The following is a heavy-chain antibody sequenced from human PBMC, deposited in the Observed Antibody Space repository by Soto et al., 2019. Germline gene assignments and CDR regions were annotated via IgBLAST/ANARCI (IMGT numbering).Heavy chain of an antibody. CDR1: GFIFSAYS. D-gene: IGHD1-20*01. V-gene: IGHV3-48*01. J-gene: IGHJ5*02. CDR3: ARSWKDNWKYGIDNWFGP. Sequence: GGSLRLSCAASGFIFSAYSMNWVRQAPGKGLEWLSYISTTSGTIYYADSVKGRFTISRDNAKNSLFLQMNSLRADDTAMYYCARSWKDNWKYGIDNWFGPWGQGTPVTVSS. CDR2: ISTTSGTI.